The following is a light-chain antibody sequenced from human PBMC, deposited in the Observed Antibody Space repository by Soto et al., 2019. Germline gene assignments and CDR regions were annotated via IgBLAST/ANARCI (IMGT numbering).Light chain of an antibody. J-gene: IGKJ5*01. Sequence: DIQMTQSPSSLSASVGDRVTITCRASQDISVYLAWYQQKPGKVPKLLIYSASTLQSGVPSRFSGSGSGTDVTLTISSLQPEDVATYFCQKFNTAPFTVGQGTRLEIK. CDR1: QDISVY. CDR2: SAS. CDR3: QKFNTAPFT. V-gene: IGKV1-27*01.